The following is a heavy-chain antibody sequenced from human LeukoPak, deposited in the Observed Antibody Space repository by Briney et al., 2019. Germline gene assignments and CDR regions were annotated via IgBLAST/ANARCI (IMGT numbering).Heavy chain of an antibody. V-gene: IGHV1-8*02. J-gene: IGHJ6*03. CDR3: ARVAYSSSWYGAYYYYYMDV. CDR1: GYKFKTYG. CDR2: MNPNSGNT. Sequence: ASVKVSCKASGYKFKTYGISWVRQAPGQGLEWMGWMNPNSGNTGYAQKFQGRVTMTRNTSISTAYMELSSLRSEDTAVYYCARVAYSSSWYGAYYYYYMDVWGKGTTVTVSS. D-gene: IGHD6-13*01.